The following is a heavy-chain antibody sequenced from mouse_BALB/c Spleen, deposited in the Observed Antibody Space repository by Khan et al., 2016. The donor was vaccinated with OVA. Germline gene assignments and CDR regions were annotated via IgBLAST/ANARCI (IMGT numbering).Heavy chain of an antibody. J-gene: IGHJ4*01. CDR2: ISPGSGSP. D-gene: IGHD1-1*01. CDR1: GDTFTSYW. Sequence: DLVKPGASVKLSCKASGDTFTSYWINWIKQRPGQGLEWIGHISPGSGSPYYNKMLTVKSTLTVDTSSTTAYIQLSSLSSEDSAVYVCASSNYCGSGFSAMEYAAQATSVSVAS. CDR3: ASSNYCGSGFSAMEY. V-gene: IGHV1S41*01.